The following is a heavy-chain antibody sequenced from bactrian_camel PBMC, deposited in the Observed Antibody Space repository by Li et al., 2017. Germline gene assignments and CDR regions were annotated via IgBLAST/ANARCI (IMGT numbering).Heavy chain of an antibody. CDR2: IDGRDGHI. Sequence: HVQLVESGGGSVQTGGSLRLSCVASDYIYNTHSMGWVRQRPGQEREVVAAIDGRDGHIEYATSVKGRFTISRDNAKYTLYLQMYSLRPEDSATYYCAVDGWYHCSRRYTPRDVSASNHWGRGTQVTVS. CDR3: AVDGWYHCSRRYTPRDVSASNH. V-gene: IGHV3S54*01. D-gene: IGHD3*01. CDR1: DYIYNTHS. J-gene: IGHJ4*01.